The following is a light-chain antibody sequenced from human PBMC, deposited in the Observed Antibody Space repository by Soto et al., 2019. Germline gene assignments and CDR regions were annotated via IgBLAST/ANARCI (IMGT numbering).Light chain of an antibody. CDR3: QQLNNLPFT. V-gene: IGKV1-9*01. J-gene: IGKJ5*01. CDR2: EAS. CDR1: HDISTY. Sequence: HLTHSPSSLTASVGDRVTITCRASHDISTYLAWYQQKPGKAPKLMIYEASTLQSGVPSRFSGSGSGTEFTLTISGLLPEDFATCKCQQLNNLPFTFGQGTRLEIK.